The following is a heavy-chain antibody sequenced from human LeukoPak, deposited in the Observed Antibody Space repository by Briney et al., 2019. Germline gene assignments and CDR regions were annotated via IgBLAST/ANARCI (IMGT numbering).Heavy chain of an antibody. Sequence: ASVKVSCKASGYTFTGYYMHWVRQAPGQGLEWMGRINPNSGGTSYAQQFQGRVTMTRDTSISTAYMELSSLRSDDTAAYYCARVSVAGTPDRDYFDYWGQGTLVTVSS. CDR3: ARVSVAGTPDRDYFDY. D-gene: IGHD6-19*01. J-gene: IGHJ4*02. V-gene: IGHV1-2*06. CDR1: GYTFTGYY. CDR2: INPNSGGT.